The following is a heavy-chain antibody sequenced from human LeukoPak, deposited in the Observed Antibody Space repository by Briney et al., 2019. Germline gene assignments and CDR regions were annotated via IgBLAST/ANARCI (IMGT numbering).Heavy chain of an antibody. D-gene: IGHD1-26*01. CDR2: IHTSGNT. CDR1: GGSISSGSYC. J-gene: IGHJ6*03. CDR3: ARVVGANRDYYYYQMDV. Sequence: SETLSLTCTVSGGSISSGSYCWSWIRQPAGKGLEWIGHIHTSGNTNYNSSLKGRVTISVDKSKNQFSLKLNSVTAADTAVYYCARVVGANRDYYYYQMDVWGKGTTVTVSS. V-gene: IGHV4-61*09.